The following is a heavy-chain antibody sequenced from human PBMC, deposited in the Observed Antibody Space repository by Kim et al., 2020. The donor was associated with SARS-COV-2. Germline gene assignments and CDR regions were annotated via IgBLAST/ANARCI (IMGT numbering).Heavy chain of an antibody. V-gene: IGHV4-59*01. Sequence: SETLSLTCTVSGDSISTYYWNWIRQPPGKGLEWIGYIYYSGSTNYNPSLKSRVTISVDTSKNQFSLKLSSVTAADTAVYYCARVPAAGYYYYYGMDVWGQGTTVTVSS. D-gene: IGHD2-2*01. CDR1: GDSISTYY. CDR2: IYYSGST. CDR3: ARVPAAGYYYYYGMDV. J-gene: IGHJ6*02.